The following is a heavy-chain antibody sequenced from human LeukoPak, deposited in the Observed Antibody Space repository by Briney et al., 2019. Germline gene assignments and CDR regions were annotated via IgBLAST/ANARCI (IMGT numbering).Heavy chain of an antibody. V-gene: IGHV3-23*01. Sequence: GGSLRLSCAASGFTFSSYVMSWVRQAPGKGLEWVSGISASGDSTYYADSVKGRFTIFRDNSRNTLSLQMNSLRVGDTAIYYCAILTVGGGSSPPFDYWGQGTLATVSS. CDR3: AILTVGGGSSPPFDY. CDR2: ISASGDST. CDR1: GFTFSSYV. D-gene: IGHD2/OR15-2a*01. J-gene: IGHJ4*02.